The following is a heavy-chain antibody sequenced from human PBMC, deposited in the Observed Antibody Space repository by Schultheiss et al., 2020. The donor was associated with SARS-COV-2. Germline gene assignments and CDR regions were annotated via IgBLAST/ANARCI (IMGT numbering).Heavy chain of an antibody. Sequence: SETLSLTCAVSGGSISSYYWSWIRQPPGKGLEWIGYIYYSGSTNYNPSLKSRVTMSVDTSKNQFSLNLSSVTAADTAVYYCARARSSSSPLYHYYYMDVWGKGTTVTVSS. J-gene: IGHJ6*03. CDR3: ARARSSSSPLYHYYYMDV. CDR1: GGSISSYY. CDR2: IYYSGST. V-gene: IGHV4-59*01. D-gene: IGHD6-6*01.